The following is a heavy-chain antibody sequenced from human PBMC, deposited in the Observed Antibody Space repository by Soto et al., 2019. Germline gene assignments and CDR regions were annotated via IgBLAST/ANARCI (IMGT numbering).Heavy chain of an antibody. CDR2: IIPIFGTA. CDR3: ARDHGNVAAAGPLNWFDP. D-gene: IGHD6-13*01. V-gene: IGHV1-69*01. CDR1: GGTFSSYA. Sequence: QVQLVQSGAEVKKPGSSVKVSCKASGGTFSSYAISWVRQAPGQGLEWMGGIIPIFGTANYAQKFQGRVTITADESTSTAYMELSSLRSEDTAVYYCARDHGNVAAAGPLNWFDPWGQGTLVTVSS. J-gene: IGHJ5*02.